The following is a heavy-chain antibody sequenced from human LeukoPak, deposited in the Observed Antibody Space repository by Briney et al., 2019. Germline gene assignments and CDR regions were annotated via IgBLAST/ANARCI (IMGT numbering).Heavy chain of an antibody. D-gene: IGHD1-1*01. V-gene: IGHV3-30*02. CDR2: IRYDGSNK. CDR3: GAGKVDYMDV. CDR1: GFTFSSYW. J-gene: IGHJ6*03. Sequence: GGSLRLSCAASGFTFSSYWMSWVRQAPGKGLEWVAFIRYDGSNKYYADSVKGRFTISRDNSKNTLYLQMNSLRAEDTAVYYCGAGKVDYMDVWGKGTTVTVSS.